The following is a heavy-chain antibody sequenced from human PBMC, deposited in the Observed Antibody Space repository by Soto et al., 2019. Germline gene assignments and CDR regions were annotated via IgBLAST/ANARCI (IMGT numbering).Heavy chain of an antibody. CDR1: GFTFRSYG. J-gene: IGHJ6*02. D-gene: IGHD2-15*01. CDR2: ISNDGTNK. V-gene: IGHV3-30*18. CDR3: GKDTLDCSGGDCPLYYYYGMDV. Sequence: GGSLRLSCAASGFTFRSYGMHWVRQAPGKGLEWLAVISNDGTNKYLADSVKGRLTLSRDNSRNTLSLEINNLRPEDKAVYYCGKDTLDCSGGDCPLYYYYGMDVWGQGTTVTVSS.